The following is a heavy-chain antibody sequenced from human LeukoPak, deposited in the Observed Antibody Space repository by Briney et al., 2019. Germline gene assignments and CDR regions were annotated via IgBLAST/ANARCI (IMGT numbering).Heavy chain of an antibody. CDR3: ARDRSKVTAYDDALDM. CDR1: GFTFSSYE. CDR2: ISDVGTTQ. J-gene: IGHJ3*02. V-gene: IGHV3-48*03. D-gene: IGHD2-21*02. Sequence: GGSLRLSCAGSGFTFSSYEPNWVRQAPGKGLEWVSYISDVGTTQHYADSVKGRFTISRDNVKNSVFLQMRSLTAEDTAVYYCARDRSKVTAYDDALDMWGQGTMVIVSS.